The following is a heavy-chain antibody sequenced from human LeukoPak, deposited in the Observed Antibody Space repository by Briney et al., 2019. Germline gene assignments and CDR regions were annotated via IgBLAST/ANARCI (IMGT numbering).Heavy chain of an antibody. CDR1: GFSLSTSGVG. J-gene: IGHJ5*02. CDR3: APQDHAGSWFDP. Sequence: SGPTLVKPTQTLTLTCTFSGFSLSTSGVGVGWIRQPPGKALEWLALIYWDDDKRYSPSLKSRITITKDTSQNQVVLTMTNMDPVDTATYYCAPQDHAGSWFDPWGQGTLVTVSS. CDR2: IYWDDDK. D-gene: IGHD2-15*01. V-gene: IGHV2-5*02.